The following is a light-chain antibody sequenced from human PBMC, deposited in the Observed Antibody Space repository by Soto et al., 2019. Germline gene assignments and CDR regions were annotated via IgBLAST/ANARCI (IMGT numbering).Light chain of an antibody. J-gene: IGKJ4*01. CDR3: QQYATDPLT. V-gene: IGKV3-20*01. Sequence: EIVLTQSPGTLSLSPGEGATLSCRASQSVGKNYLAWYQHKSGQAPRLLIHGASNRATGIPARFSGSGSGTDLTLTISRLEPEDFVAYYCQQYATDPLTFGGGTKVEIK. CDR1: QSVGKNY. CDR2: GAS.